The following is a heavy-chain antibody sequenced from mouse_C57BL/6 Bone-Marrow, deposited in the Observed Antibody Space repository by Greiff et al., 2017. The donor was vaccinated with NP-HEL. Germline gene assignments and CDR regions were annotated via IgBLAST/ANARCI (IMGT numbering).Heavy chain of an antibody. CDR3: ARDIYYDYGGFAY. J-gene: IGHJ3*01. D-gene: IGHD2-4*01. Sequence: DVMLVESGGGLVKPGGSLKLSCAASGFTFSSYAMSWVRQTPEKRLVWVATISDGGSYTYYPDNVKGRFTISRDNAKNNLYLQMSHLKSEDTAMYYCARDIYYDYGGFAYWGQGTLVTVSA. V-gene: IGHV5-4*01. CDR2: ISDGGSYT. CDR1: GFTFSSYA.